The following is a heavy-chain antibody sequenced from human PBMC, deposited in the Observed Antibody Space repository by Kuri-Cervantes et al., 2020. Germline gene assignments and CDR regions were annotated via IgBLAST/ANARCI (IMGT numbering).Heavy chain of an antibody. J-gene: IGHJ3*02. V-gene: IGHV3-7*03. Sequence: GQAPGKGLEWVANIKQDGSEKDYVDSVKGRFPISRDNSKNTLYLQMNSLRAEDTAVYYCANRRDAFDIWGQGTMVTVSS. CDR2: IKQDGSEK. CDR3: ANRRDAFDI.